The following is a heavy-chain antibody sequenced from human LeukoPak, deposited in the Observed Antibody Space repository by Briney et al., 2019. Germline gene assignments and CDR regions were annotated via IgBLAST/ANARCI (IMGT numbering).Heavy chain of an antibody. CDR1: AVSISSGNFY. CDR2: VYSTGNT. Sequence: PSETLSLTCTVSAVSISSGNFYWSWIRQSAGKGLEWIGHVYSTGNTKYNPSLKSRVTISADTSKDQFSLKLTSVTAADTAVYYCARASSSGYYADYWGRGTLVTVSS. J-gene: IGHJ4*02. V-gene: IGHV4-61*10. CDR3: ARASSSGYYADY. D-gene: IGHD6-25*01.